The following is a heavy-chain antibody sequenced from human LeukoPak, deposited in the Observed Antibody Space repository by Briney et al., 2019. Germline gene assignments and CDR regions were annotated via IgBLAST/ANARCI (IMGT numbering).Heavy chain of an antibody. CDR1: GFTVSSNY. CDR3: AKSYRPPLYSNYGYYYMDV. J-gene: IGHJ6*03. CDR2: IYSGGST. Sequence: GGSLRLSCAASGFTVSSNYMSWVRQAPGKGLEWVSVIYSGGSTYYADSAKGRFTISRDNSKNTLYLQMNSLRAEDTAVYYCAKSYRPPLYSNYGYYYMDVWGKGTTVTVSS. D-gene: IGHD4-11*01. V-gene: IGHV3-53*01.